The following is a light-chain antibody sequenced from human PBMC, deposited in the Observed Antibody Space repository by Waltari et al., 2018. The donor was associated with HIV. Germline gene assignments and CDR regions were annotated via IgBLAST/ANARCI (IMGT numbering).Light chain of an antibody. V-gene: IGLV2-14*01. Sequence: QSALTQPASVSGSPGQSIAISCTGASSDVGGYNYVSWYQQHPGKAPKLLIYEVSNRFSGSKSGNTASLTISGLQAEDEADYYCSSYTTSSTVVFGGGTKLTVL. CDR1: SSDVGGYNY. CDR2: EV. J-gene: IGLJ3*02. CDR3: SSYTTSSTVV.